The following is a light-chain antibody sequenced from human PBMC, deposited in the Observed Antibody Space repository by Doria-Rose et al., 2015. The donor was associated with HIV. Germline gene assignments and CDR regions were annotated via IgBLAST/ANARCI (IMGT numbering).Light chain of an antibody. Sequence: DIQMTQSPESLGMSLGERATLNCKSNQSLLYTSKNYLAWYQQKPGQPPKVFIAWASTRQSGVPARFSDSGSGTDYTLTISSLEAEDVAVYYCQQDYDAPSFGPGTTVDIK. CDR3: QQDYDAPS. CDR2: WAS. CDR1: QSLLYTSKNY. V-gene: IGKV4-1*01. J-gene: IGKJ3*01.